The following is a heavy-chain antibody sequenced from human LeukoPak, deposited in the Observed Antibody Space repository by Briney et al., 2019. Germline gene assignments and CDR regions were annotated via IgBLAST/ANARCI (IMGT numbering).Heavy chain of an antibody. D-gene: IGHD6-13*01. CDR2: IKQDGSAK. J-gene: IGHJ4*02. CDR3: VRQYNSSWLQFFDY. Sequence: PGGSLRLSCAAAELTFSDYWMTWVRQAPGKGLEWVANIKQDGSAKYYVDSVQGRFTISRDNAKNSLYLQMNSLRAEDTAIYYCVRQYNSSWLQFFDYWGQGTLVTVSS. CDR1: ELTFSDYW. V-gene: IGHV3-7*04.